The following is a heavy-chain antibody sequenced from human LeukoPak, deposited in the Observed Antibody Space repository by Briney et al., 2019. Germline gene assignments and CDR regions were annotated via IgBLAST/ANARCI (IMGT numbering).Heavy chain of an antibody. Sequence: SVKVSCKASGGTFSSYAISWVRQAPGQGLEWMGRIIPILGIANYAQKFQGRVTITADKSTSTAYMELSSLRSEDTAVYYCARSNGSRLNSGSYVGVYWGQGTLVAVSS. D-gene: IGHD1-26*01. CDR3: ARSNGSRLNSGSYVGVY. CDR1: GGTFSSYA. CDR2: IIPILGIA. V-gene: IGHV1-69*04. J-gene: IGHJ4*02.